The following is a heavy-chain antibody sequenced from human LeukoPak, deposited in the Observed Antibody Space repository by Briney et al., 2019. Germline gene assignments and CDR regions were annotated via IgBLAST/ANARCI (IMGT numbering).Heavy chain of an antibody. CDR1: GGSISSYY. J-gene: IGHJ4*02. Sequence: SETLSLTCTVSGGSISSYYWSWIRQPPGKGLEWIGYVYYSGSTNYNPSLKGRVTISVDTSKNQFSLKLSSVTAADTAVYYCARSYYDSSGYPQALTGWGQGTLVTVSS. CDR2: VYYSGST. V-gene: IGHV4-59*01. CDR3: ARSYYDSSGYPQALTG. D-gene: IGHD3-22*01.